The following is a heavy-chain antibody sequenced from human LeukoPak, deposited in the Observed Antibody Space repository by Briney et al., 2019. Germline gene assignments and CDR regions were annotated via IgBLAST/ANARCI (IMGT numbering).Heavy chain of an antibody. CDR2: IYSGGST. Sequence: GGSLRLSCAASGFTVSSSYMSWVRQAPGKGLEWVSVIYSGGSTYYADSVKGRFTISRDNSKNTLYLQMNSLRAEDTAGYYCARDKSYGHHHFDYWGQGTLVTVSS. CDR3: ARDKSYGHHHFDY. V-gene: IGHV3-66*01. J-gene: IGHJ4*02. CDR1: GFTVSSSY. D-gene: IGHD5-18*01.